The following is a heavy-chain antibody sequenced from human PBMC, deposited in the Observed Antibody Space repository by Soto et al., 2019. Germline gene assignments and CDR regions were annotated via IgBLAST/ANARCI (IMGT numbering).Heavy chain of an antibody. CDR1: GYTFSNYY. V-gene: IGHV1-46*01. J-gene: IGHJ4*02. Sequence: GASVKVSCKASGYTFSNYYMHWVRQAPGQGLEWMGIISPRVGTARYAQKFQGRVAMTRDTSASTFYMQLSSLRSEDTALYYCARDISSTWYLQDYWGQGTLVTVSS. D-gene: IGHD6-13*01. CDR2: ISPRVGTA. CDR3: ARDISSTWYLQDY.